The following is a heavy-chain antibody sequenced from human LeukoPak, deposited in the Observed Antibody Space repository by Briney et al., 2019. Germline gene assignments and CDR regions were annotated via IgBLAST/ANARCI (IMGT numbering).Heavy chain of an antibody. CDR2: ISSSSSYI. CDR3: ARDIGGDRGYFDY. CDR1: GFTFSSYS. Sequence: GGSLRLSCAASGFTFSSYSMNWVRQAPGKRLEWVPSISSSSSYIYYADSVKGRFTISRDNAKNSLYLQMNSLRAEDTAVYYCARDIGGDRGYFDYWGQGTLVTVSS. D-gene: IGHD2-21*02. V-gene: IGHV3-21*01. J-gene: IGHJ4*02.